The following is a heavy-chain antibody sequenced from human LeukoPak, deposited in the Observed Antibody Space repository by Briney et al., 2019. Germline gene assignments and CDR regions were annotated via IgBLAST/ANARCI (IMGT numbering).Heavy chain of an antibody. V-gene: IGHV1-46*01. CDR2: IIPSDGST. CDR3: ARDPCSGDTCYNFFDY. J-gene: IGHJ4*02. Sequence: GASVKVSCKASGYTFTSYYMHWVRQAPGQGLEWMGKIIPSDGSTSYAQKFQGFAQKFQGRLTMTRDTSTSTVYMELSSLTSEDTAVYYCARDPCSGDTCYNFFDYWGQGTLVTVSS. CDR1: GYTFTSYY. D-gene: IGHD2-15*01.